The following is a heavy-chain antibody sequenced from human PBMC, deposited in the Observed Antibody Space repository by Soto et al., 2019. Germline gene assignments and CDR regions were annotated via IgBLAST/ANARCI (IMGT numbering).Heavy chain of an antibody. CDR1: GFTFSSYE. J-gene: IGHJ4*02. CDR3: AKTIVPAAVRPIDY. D-gene: IGHD2-2*01. V-gene: IGHV3-48*03. CDR2: ISSSGSTI. Sequence: GGSLRLSCAASGFTFSSYEMNWVRQAPGKGLEWVSYISSSGSTIYYADSVRGRFTISRDNSRTTLFLQMNSLGPEDTAIYFCAKTIVPAAVRPIDYWGLGTLVTVSS.